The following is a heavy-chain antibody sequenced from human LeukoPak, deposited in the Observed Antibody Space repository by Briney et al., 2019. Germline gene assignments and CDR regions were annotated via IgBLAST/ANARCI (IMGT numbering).Heavy chain of an antibody. V-gene: IGHV3-30*18. CDR2: ISYDGSNK. CDR1: GFTFSNYA. D-gene: IGHD5-18*01. Sequence: PGGSLRLSCAASGFTFSNYAMSWVRQAPGKGLEWVAVISYDGSNKYYADSVKGRFTISRDNSKNTLYLQMNSLRAEDTAVYYCANGAMVTGLDYWGQGTLVTVSS. CDR3: ANGAMVTGLDY. J-gene: IGHJ4*02.